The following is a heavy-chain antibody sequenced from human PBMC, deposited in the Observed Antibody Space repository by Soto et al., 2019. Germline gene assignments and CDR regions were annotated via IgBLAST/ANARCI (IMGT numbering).Heavy chain of an antibody. D-gene: IGHD6-19*01. J-gene: IGHJ4*02. CDR2: ISYDGSNK. CDR1: GFTFSSYA. CDR3: ARSIAVAGSGGGGY. Sequence: GGSLRLSCAASGFTFSSYAMHWVRQAPGKGLEWVAVISYDGSNKYYADSVKGRFTISRDNSKNTLYLQMNSLRAEDTAVYYCARSIAVAGSGGGGYWGQGTLVTVSS. V-gene: IGHV3-30-3*01.